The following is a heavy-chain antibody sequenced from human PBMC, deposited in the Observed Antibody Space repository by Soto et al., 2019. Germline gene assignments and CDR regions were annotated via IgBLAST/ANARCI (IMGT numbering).Heavy chain of an antibody. V-gene: IGHV3-23*01. CDR1: GFTFSSYA. Sequence: GGSLRLSCAASGFTFSSYAMSWVRQAPGKGLEWVSAISGSGGSTYYADSVKGRFTISRDNSKNTLYLQMNSLRAEDTAVYYCAKKRTPYYDYIWGSYPDYWGQGTLVTVSS. CDR2: ISGSGGST. J-gene: IGHJ4*02. D-gene: IGHD3-16*02. CDR3: AKKRTPYYDYIWGSYPDY.